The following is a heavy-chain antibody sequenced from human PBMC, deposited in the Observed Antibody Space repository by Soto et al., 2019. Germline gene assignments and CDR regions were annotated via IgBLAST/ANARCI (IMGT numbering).Heavy chain of an antibody. V-gene: IGHV4-30-4*01. J-gene: IGHJ6*02. Sequence: SETLSLTCTVSGGSISSGDYYWSWIRQPPGKGLEWIGYIYYSGSTYYNPSLKSRVTISVDTSKNQFSLKLSSVTAADTAVYYCARVRRDCSGGSCYHYYYYYGMDVWGQGTTVTVS. CDR2: IYYSGST. CDR1: GGSISSGDYY. CDR3: ARVRRDCSGGSCYHYYYYYGMDV. D-gene: IGHD2-15*01.